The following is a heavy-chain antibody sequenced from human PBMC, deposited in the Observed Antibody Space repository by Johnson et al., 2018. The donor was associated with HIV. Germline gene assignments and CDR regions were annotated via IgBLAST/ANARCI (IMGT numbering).Heavy chain of an antibody. D-gene: IGHD6-6*01. Sequence: MQLVESGGGLVKPGGSLRVSCAASGFTFNRAWMSWVRQAPGKGLEWVGRVKSITDGGTTDYTAPVTGRFTISRDDSKNTLYLQMNSLRAEDTAVYYCARPRPGIAARPIPGSGAFDIWGQGTMVTVSS. V-gene: IGHV3-15*01. CDR1: GFTFNRAW. CDR3: ARPRPGIAARPIPGSGAFDI. J-gene: IGHJ3*02. CDR2: VKSITDGGTT.